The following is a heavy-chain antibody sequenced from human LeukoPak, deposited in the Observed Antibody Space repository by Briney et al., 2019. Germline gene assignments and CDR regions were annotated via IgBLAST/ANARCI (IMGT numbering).Heavy chain of an antibody. D-gene: IGHD3-16*01. CDR3: AESLSSYYYYMDV. J-gene: IGHJ6*03. V-gene: IGHV3-9*01. CDR1: GFTFSSYA. CDR2: ISWNSGSI. Sequence: PGGSLRLSCAASGFTFSSYAMSWVRQAPGKGLEWVSGISWNSGSIGYADSVKGRFTISRDNAKNSLYLQMNSLRAEDTALYYCAESLSSYYYYMDVWGKGTTVTVSS.